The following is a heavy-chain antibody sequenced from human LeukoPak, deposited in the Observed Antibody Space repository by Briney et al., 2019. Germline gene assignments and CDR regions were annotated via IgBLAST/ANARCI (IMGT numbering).Heavy chain of an antibody. CDR1: GGSFSGYY. D-gene: IGHD5-24*01. CDR2: INHSGST. CDR3: ASFGPMATTY. V-gene: IGHV4-34*01. Sequence: SETLSLTCAVYGGSFSGYYWSWIRQPPGKGLEWIGEINHSGSTNYNPSLKSRVTISVDVSKNQFSLKLSSVTAADTAVYYCASFGPMATTYWGQGTLVTVSS. J-gene: IGHJ4*02.